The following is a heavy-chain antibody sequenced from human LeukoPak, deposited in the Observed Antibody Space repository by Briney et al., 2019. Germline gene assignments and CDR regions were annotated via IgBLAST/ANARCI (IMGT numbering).Heavy chain of an antibody. D-gene: IGHD6-13*01. CDR3: ATTIAAAGTGNWFDP. Sequence: SETLSLTCTVSVGSISSYYWSWVRQSPGKGLEWIGYIYSTGSTNYNPSLKSRVTISVDTSKNQFSLKLSSVTAADTAVYYCATTIAAAGTGNWFDPWGQGTLVTVSS. J-gene: IGHJ5*02. CDR2: IYSTGST. V-gene: IGHV4-59*08. CDR1: VGSISSYY.